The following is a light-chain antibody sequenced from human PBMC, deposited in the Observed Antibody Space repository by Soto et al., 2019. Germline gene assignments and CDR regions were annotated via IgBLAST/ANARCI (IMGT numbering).Light chain of an antibody. CDR2: SAS. V-gene: IGKV1-39*01. CDR3: LQTYRTPWT. J-gene: IGKJ1*01. CDR1: QDIRRY. Sequence: DIQMTQSPSSLSPSVGDRVTITCRASQDIRRYLSWYQQKTETAPKFLIYSASGLHSGVPSRFSGSGSGTDFTLTISSLQPEDFATYYCLQTYRTPWTFGQGNKVEIK.